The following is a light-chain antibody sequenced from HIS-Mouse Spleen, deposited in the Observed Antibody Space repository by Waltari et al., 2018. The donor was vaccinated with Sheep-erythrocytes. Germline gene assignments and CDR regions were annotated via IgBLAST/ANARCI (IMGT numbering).Light chain of an antibody. CDR3: CSYAGSYNHV. CDR2: DVS. J-gene: IGLJ1*01. Sequence: QSALTQPRSVSGPPGQSFTIPCTGTSSDVGGYNYVSWYQQHPGKAPKLMIYDVSKRPSGVPDRFSGSKSGNTASLTISGLQAEDEADYYCCSYAGSYNHVFATGTKVTVL. V-gene: IGLV2-11*01. CDR1: SSDVGGYNY.